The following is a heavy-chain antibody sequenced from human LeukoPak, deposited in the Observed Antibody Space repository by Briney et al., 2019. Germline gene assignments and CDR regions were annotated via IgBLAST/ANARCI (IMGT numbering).Heavy chain of an antibody. CDR3: ATDLTYGDPFY. D-gene: IGHD4-17*01. Sequence: PGGSLRLSCVASGFTFDDYAMSWVRQVPGKGLEWVSGINWNGGSTGYADSMKGRFTISRDNAKNSLYLQMNSLRAEGTALYFCATDLTYGDPFYWGQGTLVTVSS. CDR2: INWNGGST. CDR1: GFTFDDYA. V-gene: IGHV3-20*04. J-gene: IGHJ4*02.